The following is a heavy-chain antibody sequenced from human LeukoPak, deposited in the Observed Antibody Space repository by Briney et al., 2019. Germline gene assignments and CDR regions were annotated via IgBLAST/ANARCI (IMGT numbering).Heavy chain of an antibody. J-gene: IGHJ6*03. V-gene: IGHV3-33*01. CDR1: GFTFSSYG. CDR3: ARAHLVVPAATSYIFPGYYMDV. CDR2: IWYDGSNK. D-gene: IGHD2-2*01. Sequence: PGGSLRLSCAASGFTFSSYGMHWVRQAPGKGLEWVAVIWYDGSNKYYADSVKGRFTISRDNSKNTLYLQMNSLRAEDTAVYYCARAHLVVPAATSYIFPGYYMDVWGKGTTVTVSS.